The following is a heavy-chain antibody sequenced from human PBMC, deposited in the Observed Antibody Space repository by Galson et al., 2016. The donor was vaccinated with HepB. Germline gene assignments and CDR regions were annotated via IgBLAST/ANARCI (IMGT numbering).Heavy chain of an antibody. CDR1: GFTLSRHS. CDR3: ARDDRWYYYDSSGYYYGAFDM. V-gene: IGHV3-48*02. Sequence: SLRLSCAASGFTLSRHSMNWVRQAPGKGLEWISYISITSTTKYYADSVKGRFTISRDNAKNSLYLQMNSLRDEDTAVYYCARDDRWYYYDSSGYYYGAFDMWGQGTMVAVSS. CDR2: ISITSTTK. D-gene: IGHD3-22*01. J-gene: IGHJ3*02.